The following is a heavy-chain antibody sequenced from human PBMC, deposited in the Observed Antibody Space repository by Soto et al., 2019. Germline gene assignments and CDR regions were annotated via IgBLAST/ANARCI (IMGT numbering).Heavy chain of an antibody. V-gene: IGHV4-39*01. CDR1: IHNSHSF. D-gene: IGHD2-21*01. CDR3: GRVVEGATRHTDPDS. J-gene: IGHJ5*01. Sequence: IHNSHSFWAWIRQPPGKGLQFIASVYHSGGAHYNSSLKSRVTISVDTANNQVSLRMRSLTAADTAFYYCGRVVEGATRHTDPDSWGQGILVTSPQ. CDR2: VYHSGGA.